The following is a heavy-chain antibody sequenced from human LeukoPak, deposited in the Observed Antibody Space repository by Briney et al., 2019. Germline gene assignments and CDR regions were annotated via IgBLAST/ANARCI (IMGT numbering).Heavy chain of an antibody. V-gene: IGHV4-34*01. J-gene: IGHJ4*02. CDR2: INHSGST. Sequence: SETLSLTCAVYGGSFSGYYWSWIRQPPGKGLEWIGEINHSGSTNYNPSLKSRVTISVDTSKNQFSLKLSSVTAADTAVYYCARGRGYSYGHRRPLFDYWGQGTLVTVSS. CDR1: GGSFSGYY. CDR3: ARGRGYSYGHRRPLFDY. D-gene: IGHD5-18*01.